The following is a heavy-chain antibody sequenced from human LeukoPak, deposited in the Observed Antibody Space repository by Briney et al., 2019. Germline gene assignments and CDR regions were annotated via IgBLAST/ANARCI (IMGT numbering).Heavy chain of an antibody. V-gene: IGHV4-39*01. CDR3: ASWGFKYYFDY. CDR2: IYYSGST. J-gene: IGHJ4*02. D-gene: IGHD3-10*01. CDR1: GGSISSSSYY. Sequence: PLETLSLTCTVSGGSISSSSYYWGWIRQPPGKGLEWIGSIYYSGSTYYNPSLKSRVTISVDTSKNQFSLKLSSVTAADTAVYYCASWGFKYYFDYWGQGTLVTVSS.